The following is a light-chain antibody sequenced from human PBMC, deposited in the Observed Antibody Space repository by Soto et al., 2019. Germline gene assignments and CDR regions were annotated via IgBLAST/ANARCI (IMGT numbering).Light chain of an antibody. V-gene: IGKV3-20*01. CDR3: QQYGSSPTIT. J-gene: IGKJ5*01. Sequence: IVLTQSPCTLSLSPGERATLSCRASQSVSSTYVAWYPQKPGQAPRLIIYGSSRRATGIPDRFSGIGSGTDFTLTISRLETEDFALYYCQQYGSSPTITLVQGTRLEIK. CDR2: GSS. CDR1: QSVSSTY.